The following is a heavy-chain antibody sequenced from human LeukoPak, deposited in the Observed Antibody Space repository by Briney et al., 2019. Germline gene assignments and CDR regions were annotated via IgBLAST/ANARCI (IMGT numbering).Heavy chain of an antibody. V-gene: IGHV3-21*06. Sequence: TGGSLRLSCAASGFTFSSYSINWVRQAPGKGLEWVSSTSSSGTYTSFADSVKGRFTISRDNAKNSLFLQMNSLRAEDTAVYYCARGSMGWTFDYWGQGTLVTVSA. CDR2: TSSSGTYT. D-gene: IGHD2/OR15-2a*01. CDR1: GFTFSSYS. CDR3: ARGSMGWTFDY. J-gene: IGHJ4*02.